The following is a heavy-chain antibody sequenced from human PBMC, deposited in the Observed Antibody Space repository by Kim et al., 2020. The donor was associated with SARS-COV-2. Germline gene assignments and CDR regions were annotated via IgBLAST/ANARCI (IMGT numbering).Heavy chain of an antibody. V-gene: IGHV1-69*13. CDR1: GGTFSSYA. CDR3: ARRRYCGGDCWYYYGMDV. J-gene: IGHJ6*02. D-gene: IGHD2-21*02. Sequence: SVKVSCKASGGTFSSYAISWVRQAPGQGLEWMGGIIPIFGTANYAQKFQGRVTITADESTSTAYMELSSLRSEDTAVYYCARRRYCGGDCWYYYGMDVWGQGTTVTVSS. CDR2: IIPIFGTA.